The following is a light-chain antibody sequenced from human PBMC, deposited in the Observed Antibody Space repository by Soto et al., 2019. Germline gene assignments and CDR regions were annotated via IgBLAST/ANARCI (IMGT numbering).Light chain of an antibody. Sequence: EIVLTQSPDTLSLSPGERATLSCRASQSVRSSLAWYQQKPGQAPRLLIYDASNRATGIPARFSGSGSGTDFTLTISRLEPEVFAVYYCQQRSNWPPEVTFGPGTKVDIK. J-gene: IGKJ3*01. CDR2: DAS. CDR1: QSVRSS. V-gene: IGKV3-11*01. CDR3: QQRSNWPPEVT.